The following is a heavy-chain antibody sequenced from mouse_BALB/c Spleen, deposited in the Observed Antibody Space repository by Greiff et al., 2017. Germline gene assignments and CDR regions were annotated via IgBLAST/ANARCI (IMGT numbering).Heavy chain of an antibody. V-gene: IGHV1S29*02. CDR3: AREGIYDGYYDYAMDY. Sequence: VQLKQSGPELVKPGASVKISCKASGYTFTDYNMHWVKQSHGKSLEWIGYIYPYNGGTGYNQKFKSKATLTVDNSSSTAYMELRSLTSEDSAVYYCAREGIYDGYYDYAMDYWGQGTSVTVSS. D-gene: IGHD2-3*01. J-gene: IGHJ4*01. CDR2: IYPYNGGT. CDR1: GYTFTDYN.